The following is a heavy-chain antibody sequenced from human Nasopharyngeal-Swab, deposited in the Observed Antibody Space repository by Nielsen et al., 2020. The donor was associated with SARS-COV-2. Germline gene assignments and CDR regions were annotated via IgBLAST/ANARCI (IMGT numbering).Heavy chain of an antibody. J-gene: IGHJ4*02. Sequence: WIRQPPGKGLEWIGSIYYSGTTYYNPSLKSRVTISVDTSKNQFSLKLSSVTAADTAVYYCARIAAAGIFDYWGQGTLVTVSS. D-gene: IGHD6-13*01. CDR3: ARIAAAGIFDY. CDR2: IYYSGTT. V-gene: IGHV4-39*01.